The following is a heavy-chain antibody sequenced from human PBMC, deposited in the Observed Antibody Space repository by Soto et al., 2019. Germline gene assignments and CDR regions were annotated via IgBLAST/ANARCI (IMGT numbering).Heavy chain of an antibody. D-gene: IGHD2-21*02. CDR3: ATDGDLVYLDN. CDR2: IWHDGSKQ. J-gene: IGHJ4*02. CDR1: GLTFSRYG. V-gene: IGHV3-33*03. Sequence: QVRLVESGRGVVQPGTSLRLSCVASGLTFSRYGVHWVRQAPGKGLEWVAVIWHDGSKQYYAESVKGRFTISRDNSKNTVFLQMSSLRASDTAKYHCATDGDLVYLDNWGQGTLVTVSS.